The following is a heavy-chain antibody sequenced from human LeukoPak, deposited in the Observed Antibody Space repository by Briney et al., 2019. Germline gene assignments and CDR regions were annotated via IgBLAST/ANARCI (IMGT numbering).Heavy chain of an antibody. D-gene: IGHD3-10*01. CDR1: GYTLTELS. Sequence: ASVKVSCKFSGYTLTELSMHCVRQAPGKGLEWMGGFDPEDGETIYAQKFQGRVTMTEDTSTDTAYMELSSLRSEDTAVYYCAIYGSGSYYNFDYWGQGTLVTVSS. V-gene: IGHV1-24*01. J-gene: IGHJ4*02. CDR2: FDPEDGET. CDR3: AIYGSGSYYNFDY.